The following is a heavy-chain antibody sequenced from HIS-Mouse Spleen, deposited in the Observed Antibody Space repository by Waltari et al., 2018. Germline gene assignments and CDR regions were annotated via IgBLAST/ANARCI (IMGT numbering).Heavy chain of an antibody. Sequence: QLQLQESCPGLVKPSETLSLPCTVSAGSISSSIAYWGGIRQPPGKGLEWIGSIYYSGSTYYNPSLKSRVTISVDTSKNQFSLKLSSVTAADTAVYYCAREIPYSSSWYDWYFDLWGRGTLVTVSS. D-gene: IGHD6-13*01. V-gene: IGHV4-39*07. CDR2: IYYSGST. CDR1: AGSISSSIAY. J-gene: IGHJ2*01. CDR3: AREIPYSSSWYDWYFDL.